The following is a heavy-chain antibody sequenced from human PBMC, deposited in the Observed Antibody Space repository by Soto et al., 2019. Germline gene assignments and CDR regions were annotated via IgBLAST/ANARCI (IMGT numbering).Heavy chain of an antibody. J-gene: IGHJ4*02. CDR2: IYYSGST. D-gene: IGHD3-22*01. Sequence: SETLSLTCTVSGGSISSGGYYWSWTRQHPGKGLEWIGYIYYSGSTYYNPSLKSRVTISVDTSKNQFSLKLSSVTAADTAVYYCAREPEYDSSGYYDYWGQGTLVTVSA. V-gene: IGHV4-31*03. CDR3: AREPEYDSSGYYDY. CDR1: GGSISSGGYY.